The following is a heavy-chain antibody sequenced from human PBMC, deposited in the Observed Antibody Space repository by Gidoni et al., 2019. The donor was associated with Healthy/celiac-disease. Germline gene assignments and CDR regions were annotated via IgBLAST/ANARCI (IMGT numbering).Heavy chain of an antibody. V-gene: IGHV1-2*04. CDR1: GYTFTGYY. D-gene: IGHD3-10*01. CDR2: INPNSGGT. J-gene: IGHJ4*02. Sequence: QVQLVQSGAEVKKPGASVKVSCKASGYTFTGYYMHWVRQAPGQGLEWMGWINPNSGGTNYAQKFQGWVTMTRDTSISTAYMELSRLRSDDTAVYYCARGVEGFGEFSSYYFDYWGQGTLVTVSS. CDR3: ARGVEGFGEFSSYYFDY.